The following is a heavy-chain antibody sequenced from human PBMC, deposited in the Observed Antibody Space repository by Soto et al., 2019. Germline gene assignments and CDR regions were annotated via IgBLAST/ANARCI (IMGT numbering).Heavy chain of an antibody. CDR1: GYTFTSYG. Sequence: GASVKVSCKASGYTFTSYGISWVRQAPGQGLEWMGWISAYNGNTNYAQKLQGRVTMTTDTSTSTAYMELRSLRSDDTAVYYCARMAPYYDILTGYYYDNNYGMDVWGQGTTVTVSS. V-gene: IGHV1-18*01. CDR3: ARMAPYYDILTGYYYDNNYGMDV. D-gene: IGHD3-9*01. J-gene: IGHJ6*02. CDR2: ISAYNGNT.